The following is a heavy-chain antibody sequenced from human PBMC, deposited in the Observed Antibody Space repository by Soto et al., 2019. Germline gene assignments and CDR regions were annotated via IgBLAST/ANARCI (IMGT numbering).Heavy chain of an antibody. CDR3: AKGKRYTSGWYGAFDY. CDR2: IIGSGETT. CDR1: GFTISSYA. Sequence: EVQLLESGGGLVQPGGSLRLSCAASGFTISSYAMSWVRQAPGKGLEWVSSIIGSGETTYHADSVKGRFTISRDNSKDTLDLQMNSLRADDTAVYYCAKGKRYTSGWYGAFDYWGQGTLVTVSS. V-gene: IGHV3-23*01. J-gene: IGHJ4*02. D-gene: IGHD6-13*01.